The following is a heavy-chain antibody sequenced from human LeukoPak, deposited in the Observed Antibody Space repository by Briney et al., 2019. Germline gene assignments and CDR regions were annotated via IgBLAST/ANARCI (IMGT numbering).Heavy chain of an antibody. J-gene: IGHJ6*03. CDR1: GGTFSSYA. V-gene: IGHV1-69*04. D-gene: IGHD2-15*01. CDR3: ARGGGSCYPGCYYYYMDV. CDR2: IIPILGIA. Sequence: SVKVSCEASGGTFSSYAISWVRQAPGQGLEWMGRIIPILGIANYAQKFQGRVTITADKSTSTAYMELSSLRSEDTAVYYCARGGGSCYPGCYYYYMDVWGKGTTVTVSS.